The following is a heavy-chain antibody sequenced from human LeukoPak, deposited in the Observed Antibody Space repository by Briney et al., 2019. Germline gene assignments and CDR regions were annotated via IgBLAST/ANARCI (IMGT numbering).Heavy chain of an antibody. CDR2: ISSSGSII. Sequence: GGSLRLSCAASGFTFSSYEMNWVRQAPGKGLEWVSYISSSGSIIYYADSVKGRFTISRDNAKNSLYLQMNSLRAEDTAVYYCARDVGYYYFDYWGQGTLVTVSS. CDR1: GFTFSSYE. J-gene: IGHJ4*02. D-gene: IGHD2-15*01. V-gene: IGHV3-48*03. CDR3: ARDVGYYYFDY.